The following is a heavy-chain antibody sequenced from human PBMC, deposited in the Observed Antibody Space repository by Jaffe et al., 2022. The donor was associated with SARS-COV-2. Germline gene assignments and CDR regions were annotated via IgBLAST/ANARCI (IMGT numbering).Heavy chain of an antibody. CDR2: ISWNSGSI. CDR3: AKAFSHPEYSVEGAFDI. Sequence: EVQLVESGGGLVQPGRSLRLSCAASGFTFDDYAMHWVRQAPGKGLEWVSGISWNSGSIGYADSVKGRFTISRDNAKNSLYLQMNSLRAEDTALYYCAKAFSHPEYSVEGAFDIWGQGTMVTVSS. J-gene: IGHJ3*02. D-gene: IGHD6-6*01. V-gene: IGHV3-9*01. CDR1: GFTFDDYA.